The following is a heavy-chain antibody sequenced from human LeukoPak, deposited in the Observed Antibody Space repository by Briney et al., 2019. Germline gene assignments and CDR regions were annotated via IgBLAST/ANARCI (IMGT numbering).Heavy chain of an antibody. J-gene: IGHJ3*02. D-gene: IGHD3-10*01. Sequence: GSLRLSCAASGFTFSSYAMSWVRQAPGKGLEWVSAISGSGGSTYYADSVKGRFTISRDNSKNTLYLQMNSLRAEDTAVYYCAKDLSPYYYRSGIDLDLDAFDIWGQGTMVTVSS. CDR2: ISGSGGST. CDR1: GFTFSSYA. CDR3: AKDLSPYYYRSGIDLDLDAFDI. V-gene: IGHV3-23*01.